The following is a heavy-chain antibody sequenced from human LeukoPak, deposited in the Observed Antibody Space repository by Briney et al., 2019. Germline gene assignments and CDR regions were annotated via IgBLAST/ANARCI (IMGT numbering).Heavy chain of an antibody. CDR1: GYTFTGYY. CDR2: INPNSGGT. J-gene: IGHJ4*02. D-gene: IGHD3-22*01. V-gene: IGHV1-2*02. Sequence: GASVMVSCKASGYTFTGYYMHWVRQAPGQGLEWMGWINPNSGGTNYAQKFQGRVTMTRDTSISTAYMELSRLRSDDTAVYYCAREQNYDSSGYYYDFGDWGQGTLVTVSS. CDR3: AREQNYDSSGYYYDFGD.